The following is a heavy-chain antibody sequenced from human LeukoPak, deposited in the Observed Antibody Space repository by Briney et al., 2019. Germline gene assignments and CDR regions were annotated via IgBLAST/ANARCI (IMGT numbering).Heavy chain of an antibody. CDR2: ISGSDGST. D-gene: IGHD3-9*01. Sequence: GGSLRLSCAASGFTFSNYAMSWVRQAPGKGLEWVSAISGSDGSTNYADSVKGRFTISRDNSKNTLYLQMNSLRAEGTAVYYCARLCPVDWLSSGPHYNDYWGQGTLVTVSS. CDR3: ARLCPVDWLSSGPHYNDY. J-gene: IGHJ4*02. CDR1: GFTFSNYA. V-gene: IGHV3-23*01.